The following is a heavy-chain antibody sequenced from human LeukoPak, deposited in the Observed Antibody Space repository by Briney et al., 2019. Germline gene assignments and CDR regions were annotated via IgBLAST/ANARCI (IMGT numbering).Heavy chain of an antibody. Sequence: GGSLRLSCAASGFTFNGYWMRWVRQAPGKGREWVANIKEDGSAQYYVGSVKGRFTISRDNAKNSLNLQMNSLRAEDTAVYYCATSSNAPGNHWGQGTLVTVSS. V-gene: IGHV3-7*01. J-gene: IGHJ5*02. CDR1: GFTFNGYW. CDR3: ATSSNAPGNH. CDR2: IKEDGSAQ. D-gene: IGHD2-2*01.